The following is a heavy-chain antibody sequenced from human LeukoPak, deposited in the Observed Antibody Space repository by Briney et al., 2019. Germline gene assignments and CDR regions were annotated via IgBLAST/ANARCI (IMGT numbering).Heavy chain of an antibody. CDR2: IYHSGST. CDR1: GYSINSGYY. V-gene: IGHV4-38-2*01. D-gene: IGHD4-17*01. J-gene: IGHJ4*02. Sequence: KPSETLSFTCAVSGYSINSGYYWGWIRQPPGKGLEWIGSIYHSGSTYYNPSLKSRVTISVDTSKNQFSLKLSSVTAADTAVYYCARQIHDYGDYFDYWGQGTLVTVSS. CDR3: ARQIHDYGDYFDY.